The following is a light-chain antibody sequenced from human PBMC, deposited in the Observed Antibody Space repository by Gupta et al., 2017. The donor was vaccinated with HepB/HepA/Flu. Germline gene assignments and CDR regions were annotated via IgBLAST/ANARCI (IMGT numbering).Light chain of an antibody. CDR3: CSYAGNYAVV. CDR1: SSDVGGFNY. CDR2: DVT. J-gene: IGLJ2*01. Sequence: QSALTQPRSVSGSPGQSVTISCTGSSSDVGGFNYVSWYQQHPGKAPTLMIYDVTKRPSGVPDRLSGSKSGNMASLTISGLQAEDEADYYCCSYAGNYAVVFGGGTKLTVL. V-gene: IGLV2-11*01.